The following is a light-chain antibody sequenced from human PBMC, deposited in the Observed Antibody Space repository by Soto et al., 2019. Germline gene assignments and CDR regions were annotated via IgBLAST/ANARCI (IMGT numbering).Light chain of an antibody. CDR2: EVS. CDR3: SSYTSSSTPFYV. V-gene: IGLV2-14*01. Sequence: QSVLTQPASVSGSPGQSITISCTGTSSDVGGYNYVSWYQQHPGKAPKLMIYEVSNRPSGVSNRFSGSKSGNTASLTISGLQAEDEADYYCSSYTSSSTPFYVVGTGTKLTVL. J-gene: IGLJ1*01. CDR1: SSDVGGYNY.